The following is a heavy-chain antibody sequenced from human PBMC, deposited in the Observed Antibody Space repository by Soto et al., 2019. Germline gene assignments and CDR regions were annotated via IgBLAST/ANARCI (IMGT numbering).Heavy chain of an antibody. J-gene: IGHJ4*02. D-gene: IGHD2-2*01. CDR2: ISGSGGST. Sequence: PGGSLRLSCAASGFTFSSYAMSWVRQAPGKGLEWVSAISGSGGSTYYADSVKGRFTISRDNSKNTLYLQMNSLRAEDTAVYYCAKDALGYCISTSCLGLDSWGQETLVTVS. V-gene: IGHV3-23*01. CDR3: AKDALGYCISTSCLGLDS. CDR1: GFTFSSYA.